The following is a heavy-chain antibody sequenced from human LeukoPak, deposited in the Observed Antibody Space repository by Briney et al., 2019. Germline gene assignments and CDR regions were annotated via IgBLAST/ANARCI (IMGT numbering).Heavy chain of an antibody. CDR1: GFTFSSHW. D-gene: IGHD1-1*01. V-gene: IGHV3-74*01. J-gene: IGHJ4*02. CDR2: INSDGSST. Sequence: PGGSLRLSCGASGFTFSSHWMHWVRQAPGKGLVWVSRINSDGSSTSYADSVKGRFTISRDNAKNTLYLQMNSLRAEDTAVYYCGRLESSAFDYWGQGTLVTVSS. CDR3: GRLESSAFDY.